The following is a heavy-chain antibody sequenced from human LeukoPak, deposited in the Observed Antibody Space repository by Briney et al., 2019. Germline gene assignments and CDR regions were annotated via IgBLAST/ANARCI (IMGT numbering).Heavy chain of an antibody. CDR1: GYSFTSHW. CDR2: IAPSDSYT. J-gene: IGHJ4*02. D-gene: IGHD6-13*01. Sequence: HGESLKIPCKGSGYSFTSHWISWVRQMPGKGLEWVGRIAPSDSYTNYSPSFQGHVTISADKSINTAYLQWSSLKASDTAMYYCARHLRAYSSSWYFDYWGQGTLVTVSS. CDR3: ARHLRAYSSSWYFDY. V-gene: IGHV5-10-1*01.